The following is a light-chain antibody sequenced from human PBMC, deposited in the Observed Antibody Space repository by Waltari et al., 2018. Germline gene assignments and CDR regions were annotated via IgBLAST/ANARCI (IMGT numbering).Light chain of an antibody. J-gene: IGLJ3*02. CDR1: SSNIGSNY. V-gene: IGLV1-47*01. Sequence: QSVLTQPPSASGTPGQRVTISCSGSSSNIGSNYVYWYQQLPGTAPKLLIYRNNLRPSGVPDRFSGSKSGTSASLAISGLRSEDGADYYCAAWDDSLSGRGVFGGGTKLTVL. CDR3: AAWDDSLSGRGV. CDR2: RNN.